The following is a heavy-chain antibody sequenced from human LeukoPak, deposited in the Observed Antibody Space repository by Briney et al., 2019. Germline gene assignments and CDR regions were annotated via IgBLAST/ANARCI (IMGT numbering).Heavy chain of an antibody. D-gene: IGHD2-21*02. CDR1: GFTVSSNY. CDR3: ATTDPVVVTAPIHLFDY. V-gene: IGHV3-66*01. CDR2: IYSGGST. Sequence: GGSLRLSCAASGFTVSSNYMSWVRQAPGKGLEWVSVIYSGGSTYYADSVKGRFTISRDNSKNTLYLQMNSLRAEDTAAYYCATTDPVVVTAPIHLFDYWGQGTLVTVSS. J-gene: IGHJ4*02.